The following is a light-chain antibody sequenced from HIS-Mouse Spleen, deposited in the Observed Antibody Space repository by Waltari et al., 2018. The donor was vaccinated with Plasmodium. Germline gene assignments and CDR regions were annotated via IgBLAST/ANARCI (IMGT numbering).Light chain of an antibody. J-gene: IGLJ2*01. CDR3: SSYAGSNNLV. Sequence: QSVLTQPPSASGSPGQSVTIFCTGTSSYVGGYNYVSWYQQHPGKAPKLMIYEVSKRPSGVPDRFSGSKSGNTASLTVSGLQAEDEADYYCSSYAGSNNLVFGGGTKLTVL. CDR1: SSYVGGYNY. CDR2: EVS. V-gene: IGLV2-8*01.